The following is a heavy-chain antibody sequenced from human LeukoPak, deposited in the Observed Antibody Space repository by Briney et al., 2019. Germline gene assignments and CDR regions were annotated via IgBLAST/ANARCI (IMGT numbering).Heavy chain of an antibody. J-gene: IGHJ5*02. CDR3: ARVVVAATLGTWFDP. CDR1: GFTFSRYA. CDR2: ISYDGSDK. D-gene: IGHD6-19*01. Sequence: GGSLRLSCAASGFTFSRYAMHWVRQAPGKGLDWVAVISYDGSDKYYGDSVKGRFTISRDNSKNTLYLQMNSLRAEDTAVYYCARVVVAATLGTWFDPWGRGTLVTVSS. V-gene: IGHV3-30-3*01.